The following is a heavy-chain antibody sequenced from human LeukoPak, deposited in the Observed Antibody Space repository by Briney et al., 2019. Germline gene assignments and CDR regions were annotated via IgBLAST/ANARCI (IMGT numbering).Heavy chain of an antibody. Sequence: PGGSLRLSCAASGFTFSSSAMSWVRQAPGKGLEWVSNISGSGSGGSTYYADSVKGRFTISRDNSKNTLYLQMNSLRAEDTAVYYCAKSGYNRFDSCHQGTLATVSS. D-gene: IGHD5-24*01. CDR2: ISGSGSGGST. CDR3: AKSGYNRFDS. V-gene: IGHV3-23*01. J-gene: IGHJ4*02. CDR1: GFTFSSSA.